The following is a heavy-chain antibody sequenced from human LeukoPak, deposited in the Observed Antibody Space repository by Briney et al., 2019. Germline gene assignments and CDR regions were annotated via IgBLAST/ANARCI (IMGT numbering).Heavy chain of an antibody. CDR3: AKSLVFAVAGTLDY. D-gene: IGHD6-19*01. CDR2: ISWNSGSI. V-gene: IGHV3-9*01. Sequence: PGRSLRLSCAASGFTFDDYAMHWVRQAPGKGLEWVSGISWNSGSIGYADSVKGRFTISRDNAKNSLYLQMNSLRAEDTALYYCAKSLVFAVAGTLDYWGQGTLVTVSS. J-gene: IGHJ4*02. CDR1: GFTFDDYA.